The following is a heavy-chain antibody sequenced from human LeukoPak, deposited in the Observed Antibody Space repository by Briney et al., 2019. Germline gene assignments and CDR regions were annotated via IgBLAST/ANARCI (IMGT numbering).Heavy chain of an antibody. CDR2: ISGTGSST. V-gene: IGHV3-23*01. CDR1: GFTFSRFA. D-gene: IGHD6-19*01. Sequence: GGSLRLSCVASGFTFSRFAMSWVLQAPGKGLKWVSGISGTGSSTYYADSVKGRLTISRDNSKNTLYLQMHSLRADDTAVYYCAKKIKAAHYSSGCFDYWGQGALVTVSS. CDR3: AKKIKAAHYSSGCFDY. J-gene: IGHJ4*02.